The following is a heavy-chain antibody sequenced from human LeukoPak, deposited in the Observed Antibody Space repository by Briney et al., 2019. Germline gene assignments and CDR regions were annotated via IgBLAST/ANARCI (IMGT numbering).Heavy chain of an antibody. CDR1: GFTFSSYG. V-gene: IGHV3-30*02. CDR2: IRYDGSNK. Sequence: LPGGSLRLSCAASGFTFSSYGMHWVRQAPGKGLEWVAFIRYDGSNKYYADSVKGRFTISRDNSKNTLYLQMNSLRAEDTAVYYCAKDNGRYQGEDYWGQGTLVTVSS. D-gene: IGHD3-16*01. J-gene: IGHJ4*02. CDR3: AKDNGRYQGEDY.